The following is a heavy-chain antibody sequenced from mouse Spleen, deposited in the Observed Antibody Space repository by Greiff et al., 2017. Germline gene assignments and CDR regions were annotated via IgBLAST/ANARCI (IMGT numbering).Heavy chain of an antibody. CDR1: GYAFSSYW. D-gene: IGHD2-3*01. Sequence: QVQLQQSGAELVKPGASVKISCKPSGYAFSSYWMNWVKQRPGKGLEWIGQIYPGDGDTNYNGKFKGKATLTADKSSNTAYMYLTSLTSEDSAVYFCARGDGYYFDYWGQGTTLTVSS. CDR2: IYPGDGDT. V-gene: IGHV1-80*01. J-gene: IGHJ2*01. CDR3: ARGDGYYFDY.